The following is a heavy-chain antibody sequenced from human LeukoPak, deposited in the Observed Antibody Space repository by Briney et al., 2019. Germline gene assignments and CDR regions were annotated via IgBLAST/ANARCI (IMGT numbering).Heavy chain of an antibody. J-gene: IGHJ3*02. D-gene: IGHD3-10*01. CDR2: ISYDGSNK. CDR3: ARAPMGAFDI. V-gene: IGHV3-30*04. Sequence: PGRSLRLSCAASGFTFSSYAMHWVRQAPGKGLEWVAVISYDGSNKYYADSVKGRFTISRDNSKNTLYLQMNSLRAEDTAVYYCARAPMGAFDIWGQGTMVTVSS. CDR1: GFTFSSYA.